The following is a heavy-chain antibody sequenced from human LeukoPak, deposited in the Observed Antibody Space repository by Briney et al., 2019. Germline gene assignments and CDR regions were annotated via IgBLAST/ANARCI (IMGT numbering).Heavy chain of an antibody. Sequence: SETLSLTCVLSGGSITIANWWSWVRRPPGQGLGGIGEISLTGETNYNPTLNGRGTMSLDEYRNHLSLDLTSVTASETAIYYCSSESGAFCPFGYWGQGTLVTVPP. CDR1: GGSITIANW. D-gene: IGHD1-26*01. V-gene: IGHV4/OR15-8*02. CDR3: SSESGAFCPFGY. CDR2: ISLTGET. J-gene: IGHJ4*02.